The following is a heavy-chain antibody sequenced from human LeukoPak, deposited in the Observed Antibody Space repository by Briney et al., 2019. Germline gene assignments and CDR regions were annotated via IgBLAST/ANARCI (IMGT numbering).Heavy chain of an antibody. CDR3: AREPSY. Sequence: GGSLRLSCAASGFTFNSYWMAWVRQAPGKGLEWVANIKQDGNKKYYVDSVKGRFTISRDNAKNSLYLQMNSLRAEDTAVYYCAREPSYWGQGTLVTVSS. J-gene: IGHJ4*02. V-gene: IGHV3-7*01. CDR2: IKQDGNKK. CDR1: GFTFNSYW.